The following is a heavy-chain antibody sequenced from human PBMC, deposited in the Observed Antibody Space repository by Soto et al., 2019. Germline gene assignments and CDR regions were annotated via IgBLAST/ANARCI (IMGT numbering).Heavy chain of an antibody. D-gene: IGHD3-10*01. V-gene: IGHV1-69*01. J-gene: IGHJ5*02. CDR2: IIPMYGPA. CDR1: GGTFSSYA. CDR3: ARVTSMVRGVIDNWFDP. Sequence: QVPLVQSGAEVKKPGSSVTVSCKASGGTFSSYAIHWVRQAPGQGLEWMGGIIPMYGPAKYAQRFHGRVTNTADEATTTVYMELTSLTSQDTAVYYCARVTSMVRGVIDNWFDPWGHGTLVTVSS.